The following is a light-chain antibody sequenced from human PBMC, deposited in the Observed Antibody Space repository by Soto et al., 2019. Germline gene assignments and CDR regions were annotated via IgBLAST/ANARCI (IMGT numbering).Light chain of an antibody. V-gene: IGLV1-40*01. CDR1: SSNIGAGYD. Sequence: QSVLTQPPSVSGAPGQRVTISCTGGSSNIGAGYDVHWYQQLPGTPPKLLIYYNNDRPSGVPDRFSGSKSGTSASLAITGLQAENEADYSSQSYATGRGVSVFGGGPSSPS. J-gene: IGLJ3*02. CDR2: YNN. CDR3: QSYATGRGVSV.